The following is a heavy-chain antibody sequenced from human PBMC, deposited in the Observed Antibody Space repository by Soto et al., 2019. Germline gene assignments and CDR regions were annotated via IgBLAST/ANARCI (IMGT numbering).Heavy chain of an antibody. J-gene: IGHJ4*02. CDR3: ARADPEGAHAYYFDY. Sequence: QVQLVQSGAEVKKPGASVKVSCKASGYTFIDYGVTWVRQAPGQGLEWMGWINPYNGNTKYAQKLQGRVTMITEIATNDAYMELRSLRSDDTAVYYCARADPEGAHAYYFDYWGPGTLVTVSS. V-gene: IGHV1-18*01. D-gene: IGHD1-26*01. CDR2: INPYNGNT. CDR1: GYTFIDYG.